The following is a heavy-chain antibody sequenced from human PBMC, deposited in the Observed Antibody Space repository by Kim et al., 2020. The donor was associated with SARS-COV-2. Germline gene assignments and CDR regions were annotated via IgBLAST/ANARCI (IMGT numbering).Heavy chain of an antibody. Sequence: GGSLRLSCAASGFTFSSYEMHWVRQAPGKGLEWVSHISSSGSTIYYADSVKGRFTISRDNAKNSLYLQMNSLRAEDTAVYYCARDHPRLWSGYSPFDYWGQGTLVTVSS. J-gene: IGHJ4*02. CDR3: ARDHPRLWSGYSPFDY. CDR2: ISSSGSTI. D-gene: IGHD3-3*01. CDR1: GFTFSSYE. V-gene: IGHV3-48*03.